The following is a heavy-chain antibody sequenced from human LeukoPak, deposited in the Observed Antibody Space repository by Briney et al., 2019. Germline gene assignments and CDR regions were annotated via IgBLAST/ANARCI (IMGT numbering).Heavy chain of an antibody. D-gene: IGHD1-26*01. CDR3: ASEFSDSGSYSPLDY. V-gene: IGHV1-2*02. Sequence: ASVKVSCKASGYTFTSYGISWVRQAPGQGLEWMGWINPNSGGTNYAQKFQGRVTMTRDTSISTAYMELSRLRSDDTAVYYCASEFSDSGSYSPLDYWGQGTLVTVSS. CDR2: INPNSGGT. CDR1: GYTFTSYG. J-gene: IGHJ4*02.